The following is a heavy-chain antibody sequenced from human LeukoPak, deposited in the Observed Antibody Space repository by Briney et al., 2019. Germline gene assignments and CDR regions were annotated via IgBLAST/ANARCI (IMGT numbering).Heavy chain of an antibody. CDR2: ISDRGTVT. D-gene: IGHD3-10*01. V-gene: IGHV3-23*01. Sequence: GGSLRLSCAASGFTFSTYAMSWVRQAPGKGLDWVSSISDRGTVTYYADSVKGRFTSSRDNSKNTLYLQMNSLSPDARSVYDCPGSVIASQSDHWGQGTLVTASS. CDR1: GFTFSTYA. J-gene: IGHJ5*02. CDR3: PGSVIASQSDH.